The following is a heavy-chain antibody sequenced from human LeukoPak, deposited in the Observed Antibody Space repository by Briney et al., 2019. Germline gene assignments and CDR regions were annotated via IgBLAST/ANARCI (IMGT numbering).Heavy chain of an antibody. J-gene: IGHJ4*02. CDR1: GYSFTNYW. D-gene: IGHD6-13*01. V-gene: IGHV5-51*01. CDR3: ARLSSWSVYYFDY. CDR2: IYPGDSDI. Sequence: GEALKISCKGSGYSFTNYWIGWVRQMPGKGLEWMGIIYPGDSDIRYSPSFQGQVTISADKSISTAYLQWSSLKASDTAMYYCARLSSWSVYYFDYWGQGTLVTVSS.